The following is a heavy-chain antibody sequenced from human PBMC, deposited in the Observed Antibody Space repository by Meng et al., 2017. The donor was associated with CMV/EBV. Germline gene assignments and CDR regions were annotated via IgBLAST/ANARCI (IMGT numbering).Heavy chain of an antibody. Sequence: SETLSLTCTVSGGSISSSSYYWGWIRQPPGKGLEWIGSIYYSGSTYYNPSLKSRVTISVDTSKNQFSLKLSSVTAADTAVYYCARPSPIVVVPAGGGWFDPWGQGTLVTVSS. CDR3: ARPSPIVVVPAGGGWFDP. CDR2: IYYSGST. D-gene: IGHD2-2*01. CDR1: GGSISSSSYY. V-gene: IGHV4-39*01. J-gene: IGHJ5*02.